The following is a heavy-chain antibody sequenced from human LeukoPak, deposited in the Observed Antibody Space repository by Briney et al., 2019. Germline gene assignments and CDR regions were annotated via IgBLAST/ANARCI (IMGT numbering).Heavy chain of an antibody. D-gene: IGHD1-26*01. CDR1: GYTLTELS. Sequence: GASVKVSCTVSGYTLTELSMHRVRQAPGKGLEWMGGFDPEDGETIYAQKFQGRVTMTEDTSTDTAYMELSSLRSEDTAVYYCATDLRWELLYAFDIWGQGTMVTVSS. J-gene: IGHJ3*02. CDR3: ATDLRWELLYAFDI. CDR2: FDPEDGET. V-gene: IGHV1-24*01.